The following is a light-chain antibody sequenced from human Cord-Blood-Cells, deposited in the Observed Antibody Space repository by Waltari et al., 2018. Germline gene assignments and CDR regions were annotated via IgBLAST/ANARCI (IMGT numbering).Light chain of an antibody. V-gene: IGLV1-44*01. CDR1: SSNIGSTT. CDR2: SNN. CDR3: AAWDDSLNGPV. Sequence: QSVLTQPPSASGPPGQRVTISCSGSSSNIGSTTVNCYQQLPGTAPKLRIYSNNQRPSGVPDRFAGSKSGTSASLAISGLQSEDEADYYCAAWDDSLNGPVFGGGTKLTVL. J-gene: IGLJ2*01.